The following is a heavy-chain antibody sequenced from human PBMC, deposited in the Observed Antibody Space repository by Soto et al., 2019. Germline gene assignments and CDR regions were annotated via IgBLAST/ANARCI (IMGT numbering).Heavy chain of an antibody. D-gene: IGHD4-4*01. J-gene: IGHJ4*02. CDR1: GYTFTSYA. V-gene: IGHV1-3*01. Sequence: QVQLVQSGAEVKKPGASVKVSCKASGYTFTSYAMHWVRQAPGQRLEWMGWISAGNGNTKYSQIFQGRVTITRDTSASTAYMELSSLRDEDTAVYYCARGNVLNCDYWGQGTLVTVSS. CDR3: ARGNVLNCDY. CDR2: ISAGNGNT.